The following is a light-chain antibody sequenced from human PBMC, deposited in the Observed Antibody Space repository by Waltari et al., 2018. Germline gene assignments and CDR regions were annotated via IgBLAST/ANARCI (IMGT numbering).Light chain of an antibody. Sequence: QSALTQPASVSGSPGQSITISCTGTSSDVGSHNLVSWYQQHPGKAPNLMIYEVSKGPSGVSNRFAGSKSGNTASLTISGLQAEDEADYYCCSYAGSSTSLYVFGTGTKVTVL. CDR3: CSYAGSSTSLYV. CDR1: SSDVGSHNL. CDR2: EVS. J-gene: IGLJ1*01. V-gene: IGLV2-23*02.